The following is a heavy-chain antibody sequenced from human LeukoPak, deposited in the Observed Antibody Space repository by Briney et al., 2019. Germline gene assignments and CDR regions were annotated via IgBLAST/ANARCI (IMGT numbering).Heavy chain of an antibody. CDR2: IYYSGST. V-gene: IGHV4-59*01. CDR1: AAPITSYY. CDR3: ARVGSIVGATPHDAFDI. D-gene: IGHD1-26*01. Sequence: SETLSLTCTVPAAPITSYYWSWIRQPPGKGLEWIGYIYYSGSTNYNPSLKSRVAISVDTSKNQVSLRLSSVTAADTAVYYCARVGSIVGATPHDAFDIWGQGTVVTVS. J-gene: IGHJ3*02.